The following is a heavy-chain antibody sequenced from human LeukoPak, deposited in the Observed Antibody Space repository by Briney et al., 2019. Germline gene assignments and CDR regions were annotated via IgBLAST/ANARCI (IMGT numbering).Heavy chain of an antibody. CDR3: VYRNDFNY. J-gene: IGHJ4*02. CDR2: IKHDGSAK. D-gene: IGHD1-26*01. Sequence: GGSLRLSCAASGLPFSNFWMTWIRQAPGKGLEWVANIKHDGSAKYYVDSVKGRFTISRDNAQNSLYLQMNGLRADDTAVYYCVYRNDFNYWGQGTLVTVSS. V-gene: IGHV3-7*02. CDR1: GLPFSNFW.